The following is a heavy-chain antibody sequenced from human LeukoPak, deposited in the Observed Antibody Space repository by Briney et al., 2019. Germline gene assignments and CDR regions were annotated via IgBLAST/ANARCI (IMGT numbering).Heavy chain of an antibody. CDR3: ARDLLYYDYRLFRPENWFDP. D-gene: IGHD3-16*01. CDR2: INPNTGGT. J-gene: IGHJ5*02. V-gene: IGHV1-2*02. CDR1: GYTFTSYY. Sequence: ASVKVSCKASGYTFTSYYMHWVRQAPGQGLEWMAWINPNTGGTYYSLKFQGRVTMTRNTSISTAYMELRSLRSDDTAVYYCARDLLYYDYRLFRPENWFDPWGQGTLVTVSS.